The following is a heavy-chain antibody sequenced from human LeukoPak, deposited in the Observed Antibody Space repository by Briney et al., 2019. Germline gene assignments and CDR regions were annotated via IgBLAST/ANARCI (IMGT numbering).Heavy chain of an antibody. CDR1: GGSISSSSYY. V-gene: IGHV4-39*01. CDR2: IYYSGST. J-gene: IGHJ4*02. Sequence: PSETLSLTCTVSGGSISSSSYYWGWIRQPPGKGLEWIASIYYSGSTYYNPSLKMRVTISVDTSKNQSSLKLSSVTAADTAVYYCAGHLPYSNYCYYWGQGTLVTVSS. D-gene: IGHD4-11*01. CDR3: AGHLPYSNYCYY.